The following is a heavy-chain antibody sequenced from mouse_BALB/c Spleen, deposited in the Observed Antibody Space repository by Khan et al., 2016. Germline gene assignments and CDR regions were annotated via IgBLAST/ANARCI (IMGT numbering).Heavy chain of an antibody. CDR1: GCSITSDYA. J-gene: IGHJ4*01. V-gene: IGHV3-2*02. CDR3: VINYAMDY. Sequence: QLEESGPGLVKPSQSLSLTCTVTGCSITSDYAWNWIRQFPGNKLEWMDYITYSGSTSYNPSLKSRISITRDTSKNQFFLQLNSVTTEDTATYYCVINYAMDYWGQGTSVTVSS. CDR2: ITYSGST.